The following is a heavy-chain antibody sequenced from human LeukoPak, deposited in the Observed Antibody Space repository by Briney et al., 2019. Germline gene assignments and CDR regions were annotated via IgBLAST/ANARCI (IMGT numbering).Heavy chain of an antibody. CDR2: IYHSGST. CDR1: GYSISSGFY. D-gene: IGHD3-10*01. Sequence: SETLSLTCAVSGYSISSGFYWGWIRQPPGKGLEWIGSIYHSGSTYHNPSLESRVTISVDTSKNQFSLKLSSVTAADTAVYYCARDKYGSGSYNVWGQGTLVTVSS. CDR3: ARDKYGSGSYNV. V-gene: IGHV4-38-2*02. J-gene: IGHJ4*02.